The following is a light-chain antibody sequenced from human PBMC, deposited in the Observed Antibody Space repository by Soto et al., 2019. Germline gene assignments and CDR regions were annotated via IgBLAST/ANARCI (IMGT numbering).Light chain of an antibody. CDR3: QQYGSSPRYT. CDR2: GAS. Sequence: EIVLTQSPGTLSLSPGERATLSCRASQSVSSSYLAGYQQKPGQAPRLLIYGASSRATGIPDRFSGSGSGTDFTLTISRLETEDFAVYYCQQYGSSPRYTFGQGTKLEIK. CDR1: QSVSSSY. V-gene: IGKV3-20*01. J-gene: IGKJ2*01.